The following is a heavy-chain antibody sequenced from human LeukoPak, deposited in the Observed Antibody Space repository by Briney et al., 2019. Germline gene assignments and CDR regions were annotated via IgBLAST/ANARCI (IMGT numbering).Heavy chain of an antibody. CDR3: ARVLSSGWYGGQLRLGNYFDY. J-gene: IGHJ4*02. Sequence: PGGSLRLSCAASGFTVSSNYMSWVRQAPGKGLEWVSVIYSGGSTYYADSVKGRFTISRDNSKNTLYLQMNSLRAEDTAVYYCARVLSSGWYGGQLRLGNYFDYWGQGTLVTVSS. D-gene: IGHD6-19*01. V-gene: IGHV3-53*01. CDR1: GFTVSSNY. CDR2: IYSGGST.